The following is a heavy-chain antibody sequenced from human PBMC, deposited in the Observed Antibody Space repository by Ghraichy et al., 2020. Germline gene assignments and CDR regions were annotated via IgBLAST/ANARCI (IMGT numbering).Heavy chain of an antibody. CDR2: ISGSGGST. CDR3: AKDRGGYCSGGSCFIDY. Sequence: GGSLRLSCAASGFTFSSYAMSWVRQAPGKGLEWVSAISGSGGSTYYADSVKGRFTISRDNSKNTLYLQMNSLRAEDTAVYYCAKDRGGYCSGGSCFIDYWGQGTLVTVSS. D-gene: IGHD2-15*01. V-gene: IGHV3-23*01. CDR1: GFTFSSYA. J-gene: IGHJ4*02.